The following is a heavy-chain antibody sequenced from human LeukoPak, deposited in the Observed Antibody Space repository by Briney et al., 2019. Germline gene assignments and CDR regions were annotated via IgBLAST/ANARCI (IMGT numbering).Heavy chain of an antibody. CDR3: ARVEKSHYDSHYYMDV. J-gene: IGHJ6*03. D-gene: IGHD3-3*01. CDR1: GGTFSNYG. CDR2: IIPIFGTT. V-gene: IGHV1-69*05. Sequence: SVKVSCKASGGTFSNYGITWVRQAPGQGLEWMGGIIPIFGTTNYAQKFQGRVTITTDESTSTAYMELSSLRSEDTAVYYCARVEKSHYDSHYYMDVWGKGTTVTVSS.